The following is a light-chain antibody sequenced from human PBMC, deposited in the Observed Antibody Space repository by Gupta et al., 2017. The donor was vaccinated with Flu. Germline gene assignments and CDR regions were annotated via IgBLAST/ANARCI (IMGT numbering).Light chain of an antibody. CDR3: QQYNSYSLWT. CDR2: KAS. CDR1: QSISSW. J-gene: IGKJ1*01. V-gene: IGKV1-5*03. Sequence: DIQMTHSPSTLSVSVGDRVTITCRASQSISSWLAWYQQKPGKAPKLLIYKASSLESGVPSRFSGSGSGTEFTLTISSLQPDDFATYYCQQYNSYSLWTFGQGTKVEIK.